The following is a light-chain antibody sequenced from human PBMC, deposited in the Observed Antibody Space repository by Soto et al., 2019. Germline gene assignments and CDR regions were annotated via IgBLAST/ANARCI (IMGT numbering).Light chain of an antibody. V-gene: IGKV1-5*03. Sequence: DIQMTQSPSTLSASVGDRVTITCRASQSIKNWLAWYQQKPGEAPKLLIYKASTLESGVPSRFSGIGSGTEFPLTISSLNLEDVQTYHCKKNISNSQFTFGLGPRWIS. J-gene: IGKJ3*01. CDR2: KAS. CDR3: KKNISNSQFT. CDR1: QSIKNW.